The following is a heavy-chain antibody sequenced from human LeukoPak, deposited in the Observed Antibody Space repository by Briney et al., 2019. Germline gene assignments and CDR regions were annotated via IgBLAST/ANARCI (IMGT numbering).Heavy chain of an antibody. CDR3: ARELAGSGSYRPFDY. D-gene: IGHD3-10*01. CDR2: IYASGIT. V-gene: IGHV4-4*07. J-gene: IGHJ4*02. CDR1: GGSFNSYF. Sequence: PSETLSLTCSVSGGSFNSYFWTWIRQPAGKGLEWVGRIYASGITNYNPSLKSRVSMSVDTSKNQFSLNLTSVTAADTAVYYCARELAGSGSYRPFDYWGQGTLVTVSS.